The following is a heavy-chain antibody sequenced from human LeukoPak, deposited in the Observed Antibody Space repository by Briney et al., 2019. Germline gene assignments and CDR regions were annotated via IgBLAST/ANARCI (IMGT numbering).Heavy chain of an antibody. J-gene: IGHJ6*03. D-gene: IGHD3-3*01. CDR2: IKQDGSEK. V-gene: IGHV3-7*01. CDR3: ASVPPTYDFWSGYYMYYYMDV. CDR1: GFTFSSYW. Sequence: PGGSLRLSCAASGFTFSSYWMSWVRQAPGKGLEWVANIKQDGSEKYYVDSVKGRFTISRDNAKNSLYLQMNSLRAEGTAVYYCASVPPTYDFWSGYYMYYYMDVWGKGTTVTVSS.